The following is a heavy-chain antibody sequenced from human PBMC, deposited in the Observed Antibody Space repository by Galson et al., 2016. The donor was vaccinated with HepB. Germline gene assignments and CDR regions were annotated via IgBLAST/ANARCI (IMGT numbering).Heavy chain of an antibody. CDR3: ARCERYGSGWYGKNDY. V-gene: IGHV3-23*01. J-gene: IGHJ4*02. D-gene: IGHD6-13*01. CDR1: GFTFSSYA. CDR2: GYGGGGGP. Sequence: SLRLSCAASGFTFSSYAMTWVCQAPGKGLEWVSAGYGGGGGPHYADSVKGRFTMSRDISRNTLYLQMNSLRAEDTAVYYCARCERYGSGWYGKNDYWGQGTLVTVSS.